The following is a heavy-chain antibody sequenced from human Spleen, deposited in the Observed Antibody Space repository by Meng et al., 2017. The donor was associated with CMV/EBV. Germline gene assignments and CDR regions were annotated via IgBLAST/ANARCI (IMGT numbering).Heavy chain of an antibody. J-gene: IGHJ4*02. CDR3: ARAVQISGDIYLDS. CDR2: INQDGSQR. V-gene: IGHV3-7*01. CDR1: GFHFSTYW. Sequence: GESLKISCAASGFHFSTYWMSWVRQAPGKALEWVANINQDGSQRNYVDSVKGRFTISRDNAKNSMYLQMSSLRAEDTAVYYCARAVQISGDIYLDSWGQGTLVTVSS. D-gene: IGHD3-10*01.